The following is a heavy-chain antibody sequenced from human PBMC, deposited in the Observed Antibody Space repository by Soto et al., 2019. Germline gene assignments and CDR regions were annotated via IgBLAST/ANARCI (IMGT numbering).Heavy chain of an antibody. CDR2: ISYDGSNK. Sequence: GSLRLSCAASGFTFSSYGMHWVRQAPGKGLEWVAVISYDGSNKYYADSVKGRFTISRDNSKNTLYLQMNSLRAEDTAVYYCAKDVTRTMIVIDYWGQGTLVTVSS. CDR3: AKDVTRTMIVIDY. V-gene: IGHV3-30*18. D-gene: IGHD3-22*01. J-gene: IGHJ4*02. CDR1: GFTFSSYG.